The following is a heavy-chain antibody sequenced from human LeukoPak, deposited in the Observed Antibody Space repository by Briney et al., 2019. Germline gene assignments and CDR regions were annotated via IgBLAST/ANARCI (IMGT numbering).Heavy chain of an antibody. J-gene: IGHJ4*02. CDR3: ARDPKYSNSWFFDY. CDR1: GFAFSRSG. Sequence: GGSLRLSCAASGFAFSRSGMHWVRQAPGKGLEWVAVVWYDGSNKHYADSVKGRFTISKDNSNNTLYLQMNSLRAEDTAVYYCARDPKYSNSWFFDYWGQGTLVTVSS. V-gene: IGHV3-33*01. CDR2: VWYDGSNK. D-gene: IGHD6-13*01.